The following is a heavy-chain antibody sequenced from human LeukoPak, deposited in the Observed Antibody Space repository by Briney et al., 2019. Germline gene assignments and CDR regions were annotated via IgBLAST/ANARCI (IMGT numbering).Heavy chain of an antibody. D-gene: IGHD6-13*01. V-gene: IGHV1-18*01. CDR2: ISAYNGNT. CDR1: GYTFTSYG. Sequence: ASVKVSCKASGYTFTSYGISWVRQAPGQGLEWMGWISAYNGNTNCAQKLQGRVTMTTDTSTSTAYMELRSLRSDDTAVYYCARDPRIAAAGTYYGMDVWGQGTTVTVSS. J-gene: IGHJ6*02. CDR3: ARDPRIAAAGTYYGMDV.